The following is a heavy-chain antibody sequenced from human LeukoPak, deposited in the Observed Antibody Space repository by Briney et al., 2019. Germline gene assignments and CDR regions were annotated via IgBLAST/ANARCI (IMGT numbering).Heavy chain of an antibody. J-gene: IGHJ3*02. Sequence: ASVKVSCKASGYTFTSYYMHWVRQAPGQGLEWMGIINPSGGSTSYAQKFQGRVTMTRDTSTSTVYMELSSLRSEDTAVYYCARDRKGGSRSDAFDIWGQGTMVTVSS. CDR1: GYTFTSYY. CDR2: INPSGGST. CDR3: ARDRKGGSRSDAFDI. V-gene: IGHV1-46*01. D-gene: IGHD6-13*01.